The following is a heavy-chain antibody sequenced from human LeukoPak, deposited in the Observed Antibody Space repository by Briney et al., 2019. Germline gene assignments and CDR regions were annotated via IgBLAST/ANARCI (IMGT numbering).Heavy chain of an antibody. Sequence: SETLSLTCTVSDGSISSGDYYWSWIRQPPGKGLEWIGCIYHSGTTSYNSSLESRLTISLDTSRNQFSLKLSSVTAADTAVYYCASASSSDYYPYWGQGTLVTVSS. CDR1: DGSISSGDYY. V-gene: IGHV4-30-4*01. CDR3: ASASSSDYYPY. CDR2: IYHSGTT. J-gene: IGHJ4*02. D-gene: IGHD3-22*01.